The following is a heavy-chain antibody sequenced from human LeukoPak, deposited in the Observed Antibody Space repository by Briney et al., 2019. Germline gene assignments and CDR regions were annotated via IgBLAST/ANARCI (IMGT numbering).Heavy chain of an antibody. CDR1: GGSISSGSDY. CDR2: IYTSGNT. D-gene: IGHD2-15*01. CDR3: ARVRFCTGGSCYSGGYYGMDV. J-gene: IGHJ6*02. Sequence: SETLSLTCTVSGGSISSGSDYWSWIRQPAGKGLEWIGRIYTSGNTNYNPSLKSRVTILVDTAKNQFSLKLSSVTAADTAVFYCARVRFCTGGSCYSGGYYGMDVWGQGTTVTVSS. V-gene: IGHV4-61*02.